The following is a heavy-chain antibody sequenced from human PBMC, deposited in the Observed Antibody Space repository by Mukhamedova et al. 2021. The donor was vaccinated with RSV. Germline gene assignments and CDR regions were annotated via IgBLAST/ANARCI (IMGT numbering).Heavy chain of an antibody. D-gene: IGHD3-9*01. J-gene: IGHJ3*02. Sequence: SSYWMSWVRQAPGKGLEWVANIKQDGSEKYYVDSVKGRFTISRDNAKNSLYLQMNSLRAEDTAVYYCARATYFDWETVPFDIWGQ. CDR3: ARATYFDWETVPFDI. CDR2: IKQDGSEK. V-gene: IGHV3-7*04. CDR1: SSYW.